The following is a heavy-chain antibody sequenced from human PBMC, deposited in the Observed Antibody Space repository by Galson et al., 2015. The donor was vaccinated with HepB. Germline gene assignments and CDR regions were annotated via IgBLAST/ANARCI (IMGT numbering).Heavy chain of an antibody. J-gene: IGHJ6*02. Sequence: SVKVSCKASGYTFTSYYMHWVRQAPGQGLEWMGIINPSGGSTSYAQKFQGRVTMTRDTSTSTVYMELSSLRSEDTAVYYCARDPGGRILGENYGMDVWGQETTVTVSS. V-gene: IGHV1-46*01. D-gene: IGHD1-26*01. CDR2: INPSGGST. CDR3: ARDPGGRILGENYGMDV. CDR1: GYTFTSYY.